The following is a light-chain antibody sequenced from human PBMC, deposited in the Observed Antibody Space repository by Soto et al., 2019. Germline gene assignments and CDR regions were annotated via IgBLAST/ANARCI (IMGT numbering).Light chain of an antibody. Sequence: QAVVTQPASVSGSPGQSITISCTGTISDVGGYNYVSWYQQHPGKAPKLMIYEVSNRPSGVSNRFSGSKSGNTASLTISGLQAEDEADYYCSSYTSGSTFYVFGTGTKLTVL. CDR3: SSYTSGSTFYV. J-gene: IGLJ1*01. CDR1: ISDVGGYNY. CDR2: EVS. V-gene: IGLV2-14*01.